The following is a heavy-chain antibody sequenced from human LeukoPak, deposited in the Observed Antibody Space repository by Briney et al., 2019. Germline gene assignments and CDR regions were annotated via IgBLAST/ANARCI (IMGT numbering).Heavy chain of an antibody. CDR1: GFTFSSYS. V-gene: IGHV3-21*01. Sequence: PGGSLRLSCAASGFTFSSYSMNWVRQAPGKGLEWVSSISSSSSYIYYADSVKGRFTISRDNAKNSLYLQMNSLRAEDTAVYYCAREDLTLYCSGGSCYSRRYYYYYMDVWGKGTTVTVSS. J-gene: IGHJ6*03. CDR3: AREDLTLYCSGGSCYSRRYYYYYMDV. D-gene: IGHD2-15*01. CDR2: ISSSSSYI.